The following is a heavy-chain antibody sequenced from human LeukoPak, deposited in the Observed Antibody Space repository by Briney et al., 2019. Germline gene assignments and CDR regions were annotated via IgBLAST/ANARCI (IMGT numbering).Heavy chain of an antibody. CDR3: ARDNKVTIWGELDYYYYMDV. J-gene: IGHJ6*03. D-gene: IGHD3-3*01. Sequence: PGGSLRLSCAASGFTFSSYAMHWVRQAPGKGLEWVAVISYDGSNKYYADSVKGRFTISRDNSKNTLYLQMNSLRAEDTAVYYCARDNKVTIWGELDYYYYMDVWGKGTTVTVSS. V-gene: IGHV3-30-3*01. CDR1: GFTFSSYA. CDR2: ISYDGSNK.